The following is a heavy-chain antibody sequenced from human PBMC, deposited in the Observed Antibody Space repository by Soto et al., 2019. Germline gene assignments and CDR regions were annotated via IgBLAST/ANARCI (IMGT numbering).Heavy chain of an antibody. CDR1: GYSFTSYW. Sequence: PGESLKISCNGSGYSFTSYWICWARQMPGKGLEWMGIIYPGDSDTRYSPSFQGQVTISADKSISTAYLQWSSLKASDTAMYYCARHGCSSTSCYNYYYYGMDVWGQGTTVTVSS. J-gene: IGHJ6*02. CDR2: IYPGDSDT. D-gene: IGHD2-2*02. CDR3: ARHGCSSTSCYNYYYYGMDV. V-gene: IGHV5-51*01.